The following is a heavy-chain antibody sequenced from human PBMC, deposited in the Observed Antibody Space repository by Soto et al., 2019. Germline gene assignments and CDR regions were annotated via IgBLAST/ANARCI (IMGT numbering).Heavy chain of an antibody. V-gene: IGHV3-7*01. CDR2: IKGDGSEK. D-gene: IGHD1-1*01. Sequence: EVQLVESGGGLVQPGGSLRLSCAASGFTFTSRWMNWVRQAPGKGLEWVANIKGDGSEKTCGDSVKGRFTISRDNAKNSLYLQMNNLRAEDPAVYYCATNSGAETFDSWGQGTLVTVSS. CDR1: GFTFTSRW. J-gene: IGHJ4*02. CDR3: ATNSGAETFDS.